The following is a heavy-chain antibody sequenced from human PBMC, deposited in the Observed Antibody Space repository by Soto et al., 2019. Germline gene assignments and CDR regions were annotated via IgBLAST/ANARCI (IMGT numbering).Heavy chain of an antibody. CDR1: GYTFTGYY. Sequence: GASVKVSCKASGYTFTGYYIHWVRQAPGQGLEWMGWVSPNSGGTGYAQNFQGRVTMTRDTSITTAYMELSRLTSDDAAVYYCARANSGDDDEFDYWGQGTLVTVSS. D-gene: IGHD5-12*01. J-gene: IGHJ4*02. CDR2: VSPNSGGT. V-gene: IGHV1-2*02. CDR3: ARANSGDDDEFDY.